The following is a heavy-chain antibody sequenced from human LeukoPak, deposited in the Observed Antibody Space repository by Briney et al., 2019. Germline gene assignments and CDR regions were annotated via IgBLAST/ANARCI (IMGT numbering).Heavy chain of an antibody. J-gene: IGHJ4*02. CDR1: GGSISSSSYY. D-gene: IGHD3-16*01. V-gene: IGHV4-39*01. CDR3: ARLDSIHLITY. Sequence: PETLCLTCTVSGGSISSSSYYWGWLRQPPGKGLEWIGTIYYSGSTYYNPSLKSRVTISVDTSKNQFSLKLSSVTAADTAVYYCARLDSIHLITYWGQGTLVTLSS. CDR2: IYYSGST.